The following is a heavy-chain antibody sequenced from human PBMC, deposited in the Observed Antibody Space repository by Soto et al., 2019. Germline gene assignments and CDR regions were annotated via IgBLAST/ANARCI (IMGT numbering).Heavy chain of an antibody. CDR1: GGSISGCRYY. J-gene: IGHJ6*02. Sequence: QVPLQESGPGLVKPSQTLSLTCNVSGGSISGCRYYWNWIRQHPGKGLEWIGNIYDNGITYYNPSLKSRVIISEDTSKNQFSLRLSSVTAADTAMYYCTRDRGFGMDVWGQGTTVTVSS. CDR3: TRDRGFGMDV. CDR2: IYDNGIT. V-gene: IGHV4-31*03.